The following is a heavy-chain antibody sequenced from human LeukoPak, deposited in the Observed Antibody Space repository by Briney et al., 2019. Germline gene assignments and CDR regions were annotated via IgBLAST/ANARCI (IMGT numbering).Heavy chain of an antibody. V-gene: IGHV1-3*01. J-gene: IGHJ4*02. CDR1: GYTFTSYS. D-gene: IGHD3-16*02. Sequence: ASVKVSCKASGYTFTSYSMHWVRQAPGQSLEWMGRINAGNGNTKYSQKFQGRVTITRDTSASTAYMELSSLRSEDTAVYYCARKKFSRPLHDYWGQEPLVTVSS. CDR3: ARKKFSRPLHDY. CDR2: INAGNGNT.